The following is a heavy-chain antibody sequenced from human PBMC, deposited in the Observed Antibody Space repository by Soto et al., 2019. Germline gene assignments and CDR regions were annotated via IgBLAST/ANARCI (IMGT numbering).Heavy chain of an antibody. V-gene: IGHV1-18*01. D-gene: IGHD1-1*01. CDR3: ARGRYGDY. J-gene: IGHJ4*02. Sequence: QVHLVQSGAEVKKPGASVKVSCKCSGYTFTSYGITWVRQAPGQGLEWMGWISAHNDNTDYAQKLQGRVTVTRDTSTSTAYMDLMSLRYDDTSVYYCARGRYGDYWGQGALVTVSS. CDR2: ISAHNDNT. CDR1: GYTFTSYG.